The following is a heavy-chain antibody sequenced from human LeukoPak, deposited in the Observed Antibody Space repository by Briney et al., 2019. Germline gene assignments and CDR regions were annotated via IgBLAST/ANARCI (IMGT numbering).Heavy chain of an antibody. D-gene: IGHD3-22*01. CDR2: IYYSGST. V-gene: IGHV4-31*03. CDR3: ARGLRAYYDSTVDY. CDR1: GGSISSGGYY. J-gene: IGHJ4*02. Sequence: SQTLSLTCTVSGGSISSGGYYWSWIRQHPGKGLEWIGYIYYSGSTYYNPSLKSRVTISVDTSKNQFSLKLSSVTAADTAVYYCARGLRAYYDSTVDYWGQGTLVTVSS.